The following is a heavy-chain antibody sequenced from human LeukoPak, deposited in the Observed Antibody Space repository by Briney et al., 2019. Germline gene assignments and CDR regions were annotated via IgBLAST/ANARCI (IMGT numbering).Heavy chain of an antibody. CDR3: ARHLGSSSWFDY. CDR1: GVSISSTSYY. CDR2: IYYTGSA. Sequence: SETLSLTCTVSGVSISSTSYYWGWIRQPPGKGLEWIGGIYYTGSAYYNPALKSRVTISVDTSKNQFSLKLSSVTAADTAVYYCARHLGSSSWFDYWGQGTLVTVSS. D-gene: IGHD6-13*01. V-gene: IGHV4-39*01. J-gene: IGHJ4*02.